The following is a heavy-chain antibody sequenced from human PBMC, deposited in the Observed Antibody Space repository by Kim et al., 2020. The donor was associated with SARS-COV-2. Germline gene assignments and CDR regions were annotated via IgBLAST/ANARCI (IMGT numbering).Heavy chain of an antibody. CDR3: ARVLYSSSPQGTYYYGMDV. D-gene: IGHD6-6*01. Sequence: GRFTISRDNSKNTLYLQMTSRRAEDTAVYYCARVLYSSSPQGTYYYGMDVWGQGTTVTVSS. J-gene: IGHJ6*02. V-gene: IGHV3-30*07.